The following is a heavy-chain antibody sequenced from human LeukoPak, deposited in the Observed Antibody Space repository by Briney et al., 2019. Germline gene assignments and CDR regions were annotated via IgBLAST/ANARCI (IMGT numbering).Heavy chain of an antibody. CDR3: ARDREEAYCSGTNCHQYDAFDI. J-gene: IGHJ3*02. Sequence: GASVKVSCKASGYTFTSYYMHWVRQAPGQGLEWMGGIIPIFGTANYAQKFQGRVTITADESTSTAYMELSRLRSDDTAIYYCARDREEAYCSGTNCHQYDAFDIWGQGTMVTVSS. D-gene: IGHD2-2*01. CDR2: IIPIFGTA. CDR1: GYTFTSYY. V-gene: IGHV1-69*13.